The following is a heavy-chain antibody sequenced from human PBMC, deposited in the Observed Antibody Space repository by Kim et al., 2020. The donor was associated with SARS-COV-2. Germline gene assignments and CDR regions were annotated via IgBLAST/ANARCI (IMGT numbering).Heavy chain of an antibody. Sequence: ASVKVSCKASGYTFTGYYMHWVRQAPGLGLEWMGRINPNSGGTNYAQKFQGRVTMTRDTSISTAYMELSRLRSDDTAVYYCARDMDYYDSSGYYPDAFDIWGQGTMVTVSS. D-gene: IGHD3-22*01. CDR3: ARDMDYYDSSGYYPDAFDI. CDR2: INPNSGGT. J-gene: IGHJ3*02. V-gene: IGHV1-2*06. CDR1: GYTFTGYY.